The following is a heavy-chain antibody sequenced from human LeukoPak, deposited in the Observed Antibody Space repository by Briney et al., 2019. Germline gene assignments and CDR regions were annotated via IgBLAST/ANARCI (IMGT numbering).Heavy chain of an antibody. D-gene: IGHD3-10*01. J-gene: IGHJ4*02. CDR1: GFTFSSYG. CDR2: IWYDGSNK. CDR3: ARDPLGYYFAY. V-gene: IGHV3-33*01. Sequence: GGSLRLSCAASGFTFSSYGMHWVRQAPGKGLEWVAVIWYDGSNKYYADSVKGRFTISRDNSKNTLYLQMNSLRAEDTAVYYCARDPLGYYFAYWGQGILVTVSS.